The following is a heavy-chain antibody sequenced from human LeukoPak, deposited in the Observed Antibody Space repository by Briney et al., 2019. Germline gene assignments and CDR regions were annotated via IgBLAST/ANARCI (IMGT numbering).Heavy chain of an antibody. CDR1: GFTFNDYY. Sequence: AGGSLRLSCAASGFTFNDYYMSWIRQAPGKGLEWLSYINIGGTNTHYADSVKGRFTISRDNAKKSLYLEMNNLRAEDTAGYYCATDGAGFDTWGQGVLVTVSS. CDR3: ATDGAGFDT. V-gene: IGHV3-11*01. J-gene: IGHJ5*02. CDR2: INIGGTNT.